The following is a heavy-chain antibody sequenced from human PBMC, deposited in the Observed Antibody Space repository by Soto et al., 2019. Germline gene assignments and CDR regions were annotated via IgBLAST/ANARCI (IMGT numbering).Heavy chain of an antibody. V-gene: IGHV4-31*02. CDR1: GGPVSGDDLY. J-gene: IGHJ6*02. CDR2: VYHTGTT. D-gene: IGHD3-22*01. Sequence: PSETLSLTCVASGGPVSGDDLYWSWIRHLPGKGLEWIANVYHTGTTYYNPSLKSRVSMSVDTSQNQFSLILASVTAADTAVYYRARALVTDYNSRDYHYYFAMDVWGQGTSVTVSS. CDR3: ARALVTDYNSRDYHYYFAMDV.